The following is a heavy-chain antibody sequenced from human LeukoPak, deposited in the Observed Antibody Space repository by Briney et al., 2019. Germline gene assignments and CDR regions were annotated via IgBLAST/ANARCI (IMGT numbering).Heavy chain of an antibody. D-gene: IGHD3-10*01. Sequence: GGSLRLSCAASGFTFSSYAMHWVRQAPGKGLEWVAVITDDGSNKYYADSVKGRFTISRDNSKNTLYLQLSSLRAEDTAVFYCARGRPPFGTSARTFDYWGQGTLVTVSS. J-gene: IGHJ4*02. V-gene: IGHV3-30*04. CDR2: ITDDGSNK. CDR1: GFTFSSYA. CDR3: ARGRPPFGTSARTFDY.